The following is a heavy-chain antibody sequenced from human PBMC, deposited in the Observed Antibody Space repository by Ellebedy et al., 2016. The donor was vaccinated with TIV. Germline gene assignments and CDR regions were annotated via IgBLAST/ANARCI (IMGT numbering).Heavy chain of an antibody. D-gene: IGHD3-10*01. CDR2: VRYDEFYR. V-gene: IGHV3-30*02. CDR1: GFTFRSYG. Sequence: GESLKISCAASGFTFRSYGMHWVRQPPGKGLEWVAFVRYDEFYRYYADSVKGRCTISRDNSKNTLSLQLNSLRPEDTAVYFCARRESSASYFVDWGRGTLVTVSS. CDR3: ARRESSASYFVD. J-gene: IGHJ4*02.